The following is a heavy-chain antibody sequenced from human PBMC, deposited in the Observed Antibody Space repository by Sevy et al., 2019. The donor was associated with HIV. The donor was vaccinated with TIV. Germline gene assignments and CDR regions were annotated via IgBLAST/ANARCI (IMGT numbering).Heavy chain of an antibody. V-gene: IGHV5-51*01. CDR1: GYSFTSYW. CDR2: IYPGDSDT. Sequence: GESLKISCKGSGYSFTSYWIGWVRQMPGKGLEWMGIIYPGDSDTRYSPSFKGQVTISADKSISTAYLQWSGLKASDTAMYYCARHEGGYDFWSGDTNWFDPWGQGTLVTVSS. CDR3: ARHEGGYDFWSGDTNWFDP. D-gene: IGHD3-3*01. J-gene: IGHJ5*02.